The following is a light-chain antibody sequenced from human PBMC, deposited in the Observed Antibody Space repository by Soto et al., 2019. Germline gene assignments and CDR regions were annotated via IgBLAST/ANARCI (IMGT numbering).Light chain of an antibody. CDR2: EVT. Sequence: QSVLAQPASVSGSPGQSITISCTGTSSDIGGYNYLSWYQQHPGKAPKLMLYEVTNRPSGVSNRFSGSKSGNTASLTTSGLQADDEADYYCSSYTSSTTVIFGGGTKLTVL. CDR1: SSDIGGYNY. V-gene: IGLV2-14*01. J-gene: IGLJ2*01. CDR3: SSYTSSTTVI.